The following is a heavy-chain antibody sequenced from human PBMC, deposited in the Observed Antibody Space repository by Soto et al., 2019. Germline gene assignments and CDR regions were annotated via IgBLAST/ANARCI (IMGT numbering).Heavy chain of an antibody. CDR1: GGSISSGGYY. CDR3: ARVKFGSDIVVVPAYYYYYYMDV. Sequence: SETLSLTCTVSGGSISSGGYYWSWIRQHPGKGLEWIGYIYYSGSTYYNPSLKSRVTISVDTSKNQFSLKLSSVTAADTAVYYCARVKFGSDIVVVPAYYYYYYMDVWGKGTTVTVSS. J-gene: IGHJ6*03. V-gene: IGHV4-31*03. CDR2: IYYSGST. D-gene: IGHD2-2*01.